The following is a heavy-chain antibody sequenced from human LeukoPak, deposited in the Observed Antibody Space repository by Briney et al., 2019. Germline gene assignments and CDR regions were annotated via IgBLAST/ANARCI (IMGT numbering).Heavy chain of an antibody. Sequence: SETLSLTCTVSGYSISSGYYWGWIRQPPGKGLEWIGSIYHSGSTYYNPSLKSRVTISVDTSKNQFSLKLSSVTAADTAVYYCARDWPDTAMVAYYYYYMDVWGKGTTVTVSS. V-gene: IGHV4-38-2*02. J-gene: IGHJ6*03. CDR2: IYHSGST. CDR1: GYSISSGYY. D-gene: IGHD5-18*01. CDR3: ARDWPDTAMVAYYYYYMDV.